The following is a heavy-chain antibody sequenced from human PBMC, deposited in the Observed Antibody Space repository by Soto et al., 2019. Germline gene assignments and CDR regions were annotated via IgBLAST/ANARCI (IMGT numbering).Heavy chain of an antibody. Sequence: EVQLVESGGGLVKPGGSLRLSCAASGFTFSTYSMTWVRQAPGKGLEWVSSISSSSSYIYYADSVKGRFTISRDNAKNSLYLQMNSLRAEDTAVYYCARGKGVVVVAAPLIDYWGQGTLVTVSS. CDR3: ARGKGVVVVAAPLIDY. CDR2: ISSSSSYI. V-gene: IGHV3-21*01. CDR1: GFTFSTYS. D-gene: IGHD2-15*01. J-gene: IGHJ4*02.